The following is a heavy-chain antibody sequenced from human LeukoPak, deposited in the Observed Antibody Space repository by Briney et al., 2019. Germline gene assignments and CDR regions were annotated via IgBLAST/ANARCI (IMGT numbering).Heavy chain of an antibody. CDR2: ITDGGSST. D-gene: IGHD2-15*01. CDR1: GFTFNNYA. V-gene: IGHV3-23*01. J-gene: IGHJ4*02. Sequence: GGSLRLSCAASGFTFNNYAMSWVRQPPGKGLELVSVITDGGSSTYYPDSVRGRFTISRDNSKNKLYLQMSSLRAEDTAVYHCAKGTVRYCSGGRCYPLDYWGQGTLVTVSS. CDR3: AKGTVRYCSGGRCYPLDY.